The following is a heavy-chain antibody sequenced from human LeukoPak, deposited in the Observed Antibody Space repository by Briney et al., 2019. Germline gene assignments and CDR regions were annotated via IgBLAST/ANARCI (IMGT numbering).Heavy chain of an antibody. CDR1: GFTFSSYE. D-gene: IGHD6-13*01. CDR2: ISGSGSSR. CDR3: ARVEQQLVRGY. V-gene: IGHV3-48*03. J-gene: IGHJ4*02. Sequence: GGSLRLSCSASGFTFSSYEMNGVRQAPGKGLEWVSYISGSGSSRYYADSVKGRFTISRDNTRNSLYLQMDSLRAEDTALYYCARVEQQLVRGYWGQGTLVTVSS.